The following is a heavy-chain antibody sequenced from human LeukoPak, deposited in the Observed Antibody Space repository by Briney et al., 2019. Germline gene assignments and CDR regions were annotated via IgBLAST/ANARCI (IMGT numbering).Heavy chain of an antibody. CDR1: GYTLTELS. Sequence: GASVKVSCKVSGYTLTELSMHWVRQAPGKGLEWMGGFDPEDGETIYAQKFQGRVTMTEDTSTDTAYMELSSLRSEDTAVYYCATTAGYYYDSSGYPFDYWGQGTLVTVSS. CDR3: ATTAGYYYDSSGYPFDY. J-gene: IGHJ4*02. V-gene: IGHV1-24*01. CDR2: FDPEDGET. D-gene: IGHD3-22*01.